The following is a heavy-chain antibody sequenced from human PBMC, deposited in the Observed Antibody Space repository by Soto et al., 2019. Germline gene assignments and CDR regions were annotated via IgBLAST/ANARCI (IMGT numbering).Heavy chain of an antibody. CDR3: AKEREEATITNWFDP. J-gene: IGHJ5*02. Sequence: XVSLRLSCAASGFTFSSYGMHWVRQAPGKGLEWVAVISYDGSNKYYADSVKGRFTISRDNSKNTLYLQMNSLRAEDTAVYYCAKEREEATITNWFDPWGQGTLVTVSS. CDR1: GFTFSSYG. CDR2: ISYDGSNK. D-gene: IGHD5-12*01. V-gene: IGHV3-30*18.